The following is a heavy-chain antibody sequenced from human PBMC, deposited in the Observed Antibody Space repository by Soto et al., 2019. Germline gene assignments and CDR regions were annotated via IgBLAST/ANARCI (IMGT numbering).Heavy chain of an antibody. CDR3: VHRPTWGMNGLGH. D-gene: IGHD3-16*01. CDR1: GFSLNSGGVG. J-gene: IGHJ6*02. Sequence: QITLKAYGPTTVTPTQTLTLTCTRSGFSLNSGGVGVVWLNQAPATALEWLALIYLNDDKRYSSTLRSRLTIPKDTSRNQIVLTMTNVDPGDTGTYICVHRPTWGMNGLGHWGPGTTVTGSS. CDR2: IYLNDDK. V-gene: IGHV2-5*01.